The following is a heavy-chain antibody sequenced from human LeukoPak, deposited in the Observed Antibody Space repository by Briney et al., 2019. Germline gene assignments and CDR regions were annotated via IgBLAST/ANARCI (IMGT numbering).Heavy chain of an antibody. Sequence: ASVKVSCKASGYTFTSYGISWVRQAPGQGLEWMGWISDYNGNTNYAQKLQGRVTMTTDTSTSTAYMELRSLRSDDTAVYYCARVLLSSSGWYEALDIWGQGTMVTVSS. CDR1: GYTFTSYG. D-gene: IGHD6-19*01. CDR3: ARVLLSSSGWYEALDI. CDR2: ISDYNGNT. V-gene: IGHV1-18*01. J-gene: IGHJ3*02.